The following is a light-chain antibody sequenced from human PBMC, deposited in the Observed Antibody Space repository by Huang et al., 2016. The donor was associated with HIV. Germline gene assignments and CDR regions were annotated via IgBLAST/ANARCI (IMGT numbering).Light chain of an antibody. CDR3: QQYNDWPLFT. V-gene: IGKV3-15*01. Sequence: EIVMTQSPATLSVFPGERATLSCRASQSVSSNLAWYQQKPGQAPRLRIYGASTSATGIPARFSGSWSGTEFTLTISSLQSEDFAVYYCQQYNDWPLFTFGPGTKVDIK. CDR2: GAS. CDR1: QSVSSN. J-gene: IGKJ3*01.